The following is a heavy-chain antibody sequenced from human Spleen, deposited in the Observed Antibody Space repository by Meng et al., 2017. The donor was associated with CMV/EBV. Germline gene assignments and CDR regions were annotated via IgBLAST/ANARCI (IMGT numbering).Heavy chain of an antibody. D-gene: IGHD6-13*01. Sequence: ASVKVSCKTSGYTFTGYYIHWVRQAPGQGLEWVGWINPNSGDTDYAQKFQGRVTMTRDTSISTAHMELNRLRSDDTAVYCCARDFQHHYYGMDVWGQGTTVTVSS. CDR3: ARDFQHHYYGMDV. V-gene: IGHV1-2*02. CDR2: INPNSGDT. J-gene: IGHJ6*02. CDR1: GYTFTGYY.